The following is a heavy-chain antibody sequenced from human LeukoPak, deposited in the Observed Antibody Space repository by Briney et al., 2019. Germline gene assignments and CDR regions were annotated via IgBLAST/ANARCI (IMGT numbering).Heavy chain of an antibody. D-gene: IGHD5-24*01. V-gene: IGHV3-21*05. J-gene: IGHJ4*02. CDR1: AFTFSSYA. CDR2: ISSSSSYT. CDR3: ARAAGGLQPDY. Sequence: GGSLRLSCSASAFTFSSYAMHWVRQAPGKGLEWVSYISSSSSYTNYADSVKGRFTISRDNAKNSLYLQMNSLRAEDTALYYCARAAGGLQPDYWGQGTLVTVSS.